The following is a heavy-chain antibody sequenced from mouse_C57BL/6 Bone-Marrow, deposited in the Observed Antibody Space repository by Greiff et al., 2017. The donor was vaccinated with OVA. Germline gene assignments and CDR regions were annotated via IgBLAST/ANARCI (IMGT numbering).Heavy chain of an antibody. Sequence: QVQLKQPGAELVKPGASVKMSCKASGYTFTSYWITWVKQRPGQGLEWIGDIYPGSGSTNSNEKFKSKATLTVDTSSSTAYMQLSSLTSEDSAVYYCAEGLLGAMDYWGQGTSVTVSS. J-gene: IGHJ4*01. CDR2: IYPGSGST. CDR1: GYTFTSYW. D-gene: IGHD3-1*01. CDR3: AEGLLGAMDY. V-gene: IGHV1-55*01.